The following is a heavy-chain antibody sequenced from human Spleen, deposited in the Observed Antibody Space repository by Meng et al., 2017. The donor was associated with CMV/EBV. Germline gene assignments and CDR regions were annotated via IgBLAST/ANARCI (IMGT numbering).Heavy chain of an antibody. CDR3: ARARYSSSYYFDY. D-gene: IGHD6-6*01. CDR1: GFSFSSYW. J-gene: IGHJ4*02. Sequence: GYGFSFSSYWMHWLRPGPGKGLVWVSRINIDGSSASYAGSVRGRFTISRDNAKNTLYLQMNSLSAEDTAVYYCARARYSSSYYFDYWGQGTLVTVSS. V-gene: IGHV3-74*01. CDR2: INIDGSSA.